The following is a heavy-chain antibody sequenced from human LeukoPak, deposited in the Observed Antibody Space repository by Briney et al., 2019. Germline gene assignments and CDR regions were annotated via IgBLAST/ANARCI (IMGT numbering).Heavy chain of an antibody. CDR1: GFTFSIDD. Sequence: GASVKVSFKASGFTFSIDDINWVRQATGQGLEWMGWMNGNSGDTGYAQKFQGRLTMTRNTSISTAYMELSSLRSEDTAVYYCVRGRFIAGAGDWGQGTPVTVPS. J-gene: IGHJ1*01. CDR3: VRGRFIAGAGD. CDR2: MNGNSGDT. D-gene: IGHD1-26*01. V-gene: IGHV1-8*01.